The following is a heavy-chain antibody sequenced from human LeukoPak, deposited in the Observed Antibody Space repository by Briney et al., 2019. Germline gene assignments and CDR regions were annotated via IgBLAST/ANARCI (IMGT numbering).Heavy chain of an antibody. CDR3: ARDLDWLLYDF. V-gene: IGHV3-23*01. CDR1: GFTFSDYG. Sequence: GGSLRLSCAAAGFTFSDYGMNWVRQAPGKGLEWVSGISGSGISTYYADSVKGRFTISRDNAKNTLYLQMNSLRAEDTAVYYCARDLDWLLYDFWGQGTLVTVSS. CDR2: ISGSGIST. J-gene: IGHJ4*02. D-gene: IGHD3-9*01.